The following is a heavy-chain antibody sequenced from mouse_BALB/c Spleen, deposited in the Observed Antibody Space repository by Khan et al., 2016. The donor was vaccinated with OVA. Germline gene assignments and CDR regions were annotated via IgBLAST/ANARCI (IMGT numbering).Heavy chain of an antibody. V-gene: IGHV1-9*01. J-gene: IGHJ2*01. CDR3: ARVNYGSRDYFDY. D-gene: IGHD1-1*01. CDR1: GYTFSSYW. CDR2: ILPGSGSR. Sequence: VELVESGAELMKPGASVKISCKATGYTFSSYWLEWVKQRPGHGLEWIGEILPGSGSRNYNEKFKGKATFTADISSKTTYMQLSSLTSEDSAVYYWARVNYGSRDYFDYWGQGTTLTVSS.